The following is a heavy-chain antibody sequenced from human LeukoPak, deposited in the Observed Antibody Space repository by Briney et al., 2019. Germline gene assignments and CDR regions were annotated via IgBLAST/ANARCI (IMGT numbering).Heavy chain of an antibody. J-gene: IGHJ5*01. Sequence: GASVKVSCKASGYTFIAYYMHWVRQAPGQGLEWMGWINPNSGGTNYAQKFQGRVTMTRDTSISTAYMDLTRLRSDDTAVYYCARGMGVLVPAATWFDSWGQGTQVTVSS. CDR2: INPNSGGT. V-gene: IGHV1-2*02. CDR1: GYTFIAYY. D-gene: IGHD2-2*01. CDR3: ARGMGVLVPAATWFDS.